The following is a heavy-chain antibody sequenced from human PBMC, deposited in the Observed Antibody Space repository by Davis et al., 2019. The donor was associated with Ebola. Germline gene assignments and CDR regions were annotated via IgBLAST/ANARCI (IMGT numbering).Heavy chain of an antibody. CDR3: GGGSYYYYGMDV. D-gene: IGHD2-15*01. CDR1: GFTFSSYA. J-gene: IGHJ6*02. Sequence: GESLKISCAASGFTFSSYAMSWVRQAPGKGLVWVSRINSDGSSTSYADSVKGRFTISRDNSKNTLFLQMNSLRAEDTAVYYCGGGSYYYYGMDVWGQGTTVTVSS. V-gene: IGHV3-74*01. CDR2: INSDGSST.